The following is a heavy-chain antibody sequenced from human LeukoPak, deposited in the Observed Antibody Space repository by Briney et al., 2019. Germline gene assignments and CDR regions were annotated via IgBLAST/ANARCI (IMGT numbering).Heavy chain of an antibody. J-gene: IGHJ4*02. V-gene: IGHV3-30-3*01. D-gene: IGHD2-2*01. Sequence: PGRSLRLSCAASGFTFSSYAMHWVRQAPGKGLEWVAVISYDGSNKYYADSVKGRFTISRDNSKNTLYLQVNSLRAEDTAVYYCARVGSSYCSSTSCRTFDYWGQGTLVTVSS. CDR3: ARVGSSYCSSTSCRTFDY. CDR2: ISYDGSNK. CDR1: GFTFSSYA.